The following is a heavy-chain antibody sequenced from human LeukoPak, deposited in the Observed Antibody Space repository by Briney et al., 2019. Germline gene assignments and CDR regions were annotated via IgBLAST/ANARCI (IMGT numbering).Heavy chain of an antibody. CDR3: ARQQTTVTEFDY. Sequence: GGSLRLSCAASGFTFSRYWVSWVRQAPGKGLEWVANIKQDGSEKDYVDSVKGRFTISRDNAKNSLYLQMNSLRAEDTAVYYCARQQTTVTEFDYWGQGTLVTVSS. CDR2: IKQDGSEK. J-gene: IGHJ4*02. D-gene: IGHD4-17*01. V-gene: IGHV3-7*04. CDR1: GFTFSRYW.